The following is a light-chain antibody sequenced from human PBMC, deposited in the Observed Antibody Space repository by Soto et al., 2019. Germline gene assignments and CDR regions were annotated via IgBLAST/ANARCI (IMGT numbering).Light chain of an antibody. Sequence: DIQMTQSPSTLSASVGDRVPITCRASQSISTWLAWYQQKPGKAPKLLIYDVSGLESGVPSRFSGSGSGTDFTLTISSLQPEDFATYYCQQIYGNSITFGQGTRLEIK. CDR1: QSISTW. J-gene: IGKJ5*01. CDR2: DVS. CDR3: QQIYGNSIT. V-gene: IGKV1-5*01.